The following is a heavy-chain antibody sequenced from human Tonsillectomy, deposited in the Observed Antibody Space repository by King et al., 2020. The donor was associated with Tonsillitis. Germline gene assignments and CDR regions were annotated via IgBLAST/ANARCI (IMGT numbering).Heavy chain of an antibody. D-gene: IGHD6-19*01. Sequence: QLVQSGAEVKKPGASVKVSCEASGYTFTSYDINWVRQATGQGLEWMGSMNPNSGNTAYAQKFQGRVTMTRNTSISTAYMELSSLRSEDTAVYYCARGVDSSGWLDYYYYGMDVGGQGTTVTVSS. CDR3: ARGVDSSGWLDYYYYGMDV. J-gene: IGHJ6*02. CDR2: MNPNSGNT. V-gene: IGHV1-8*01. CDR1: GYTFTSYD.